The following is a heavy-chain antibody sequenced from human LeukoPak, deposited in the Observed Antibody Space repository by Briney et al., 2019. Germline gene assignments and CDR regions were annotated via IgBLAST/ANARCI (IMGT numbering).Heavy chain of an antibody. CDR2: IYYSGST. CDR1: GGSISSYY. Sequence: RPSETLSLTRTVSGGSISSYYWSWIRQPPGKGLEWIGYIYYSGSTNYNPSLKSRVTISLDTSKNQFSLRLTSVTAADTAVYYCARRIKVTRTAAAGTAVAHYFDYWGQGTLVPVSS. V-gene: IGHV4-59*12. D-gene: IGHD6-13*01. CDR3: ARRIKVTRTAAAGTAVAHYFDY. J-gene: IGHJ4*02.